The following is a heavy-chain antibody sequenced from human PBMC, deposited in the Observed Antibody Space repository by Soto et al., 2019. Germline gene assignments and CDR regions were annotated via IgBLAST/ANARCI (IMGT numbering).Heavy chain of an antibody. V-gene: IGHV3-48*02. CDR2: ISSSSSTI. Sequence: EVQLVESGGGLVQPGGSLRLSCAASGFTFSSCSMNWVRQAPGKGLEWVSYISSSSSTIYYADSVKGRFTISRDNAKNSLYLQMHSLRDGDTAVHYCARVKVVTATDFWGQGTLVTVSS. J-gene: IGHJ4*02. CDR3: ARVKVVTATDF. CDR1: GFTFSSCS. D-gene: IGHD2-21*02.